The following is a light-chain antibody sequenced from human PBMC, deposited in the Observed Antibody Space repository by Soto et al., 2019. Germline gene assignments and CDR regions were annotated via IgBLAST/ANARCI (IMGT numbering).Light chain of an antibody. CDR2: GAS. J-gene: IGKJ1*01. Sequence: EIVLTQSPGTLSLSPGERASLSCRASQSVGNNYLAWYQQKPGQAPRLLIFGASSRATGIPDRFSGSGSGTDFTLTISRLEPEDFAAYYCQQYAGSPPRTFGQGTKVEIK. CDR3: QQYAGSPPRT. V-gene: IGKV3-20*01. CDR1: QSVGNNY.